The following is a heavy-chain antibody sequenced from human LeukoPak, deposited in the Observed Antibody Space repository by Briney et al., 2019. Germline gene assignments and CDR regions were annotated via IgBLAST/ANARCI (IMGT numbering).Heavy chain of an antibody. Sequence: GESRKISFQGSGYSFTSYWIAWVRPMPGKGLEWMGIIYPGDSDTRYSPSFQGQVTVSVDKSISTAYLQWSSLKASDTAVYYCARLYDSSAYPFDYWGQGTLVTVSS. CDR3: ARLYDSSAYPFDY. V-gene: IGHV5-51*01. CDR1: GYSFTSYW. D-gene: IGHD3-22*01. J-gene: IGHJ4*02. CDR2: IYPGDSDT.